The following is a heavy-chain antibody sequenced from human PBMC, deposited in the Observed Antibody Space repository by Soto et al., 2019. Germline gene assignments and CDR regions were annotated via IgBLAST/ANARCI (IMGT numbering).Heavy chain of an antibody. Sequence: SVKDSCKASGGAFSSYAISLVRQAPGQGLEWIGGIIPIFGTANYAQKFQGRVTITADESTSTAYMELSSLRSEDTAVYYCARGYCSGGSCFGGYYYYGMDVWGQGTTVTVSS. CDR3: ARGYCSGGSCFGGYYYYGMDV. CDR1: GGAFSSYA. CDR2: IIPIFGTA. D-gene: IGHD2-15*01. V-gene: IGHV1-69*13. J-gene: IGHJ6*01.